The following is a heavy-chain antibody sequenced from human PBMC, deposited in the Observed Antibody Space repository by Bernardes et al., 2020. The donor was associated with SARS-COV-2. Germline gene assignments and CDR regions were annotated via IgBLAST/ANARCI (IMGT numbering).Heavy chain of an antibody. Sequence: SGSLSLTCTASGFSISSTTYYWVWLPQPPGQGRDWIVSFSYSGSTYYNPSLKNRVTTSLYTSKNQFSLKVTSVTAADTAVYFCARHGRGYSGLKFFDYWGQGTLLTVSS. CDR3: ARHGRGYSGLKFFDY. D-gene: IGHD5-12*01. CDR2: FSYSGST. CDR1: GFSISSTTYY. J-gene: IGHJ4*02. V-gene: IGHV4-39*01.